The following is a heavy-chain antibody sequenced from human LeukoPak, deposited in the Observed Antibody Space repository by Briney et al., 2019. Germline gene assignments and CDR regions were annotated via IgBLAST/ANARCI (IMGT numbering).Heavy chain of an antibody. J-gene: IGHJ5*02. D-gene: IGHD6-19*01. CDR1: GFTFSGHA. V-gene: IGHV3-23*01. CDR3: ARDREQWLVRGQFDP. Sequence: GGSLRLSCAASGFTFSGHAMSWVRQAPGKGLEWVSAISVSGDSTYYADSVKGRFTISRDNSKNTLYLQMNSLRAEDTAVYYCARDREQWLVRGQFDPWGQGTLVTVSS. CDR2: ISVSGDST.